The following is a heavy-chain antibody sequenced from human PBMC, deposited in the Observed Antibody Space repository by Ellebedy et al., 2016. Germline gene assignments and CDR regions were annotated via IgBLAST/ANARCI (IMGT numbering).Heavy chain of an antibody. D-gene: IGHD3-10*01. V-gene: IGHV1-2*02. J-gene: IGHJ4*02. CDR1: GYTFTGYY. CDR2: INPNSGGT. CDR3: ARGVRGVITYFDY. Sequence: ASVKVSCXASGYTFTGYYMHWVRQAPGQGLEWMGWINPNSGGTNYAQKFQGRVTMTRDTSISTAYMELSRLRSDDTAVYYCARGVRGVITYFDYWGQGTLVTVSS.